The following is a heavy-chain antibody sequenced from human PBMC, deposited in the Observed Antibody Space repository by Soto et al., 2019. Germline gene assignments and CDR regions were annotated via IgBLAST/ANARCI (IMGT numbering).Heavy chain of an antibody. V-gene: IGHV3-21*01. CDR1: GFTFSSYS. Sequence: PGGSLRLSCAASGFTFSSYSMNWVRQAPGKGLEWVSSISSSSSYIYYADSVKGRFTISRDNAKNSLYLQMNSLRAEDTAVYYCTAGYCSGVDCYSSHYWGQGTLVTVSS. CDR3: TAGYCSGVDCYSSHY. D-gene: IGHD2-15*01. J-gene: IGHJ4*02. CDR2: ISSSSSYI.